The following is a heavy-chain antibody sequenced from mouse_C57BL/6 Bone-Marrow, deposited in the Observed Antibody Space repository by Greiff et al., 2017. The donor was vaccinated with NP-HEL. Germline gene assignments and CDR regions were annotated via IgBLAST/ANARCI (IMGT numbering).Heavy chain of an antibody. V-gene: IGHV1-64*01. CDR1: GYTFTSYW. CDR2: IHPNSGST. D-gene: IGHD3-2*02. CDR3: ARGGALDSSGGWFAY. J-gene: IGHJ3*01. Sequence: QVQLQQPGAELVKPGASVKLSCKASGYTFTSYWMHWVKQRPGQGLEWIGMIHPNSGSTNYNEKFKSKATLTVDKSSSTAYMQLSSLTNEDSAIYYGARGGALDSSGGWFAYGGRGTLVTVSA.